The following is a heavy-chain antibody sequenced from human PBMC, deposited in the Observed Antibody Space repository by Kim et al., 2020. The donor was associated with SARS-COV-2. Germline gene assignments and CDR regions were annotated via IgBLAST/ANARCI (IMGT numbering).Heavy chain of an antibody. J-gene: IGHJ4*02. Sequence: EKHLVESVKGRFTISRENAKNSVYLQMNSLRAEDTAVYSCARDSGAITRGYWGQGTLVTVSS. CDR2: EK. V-gene: IGHV3-7*01. CDR3: ARDSGAITRGY. D-gene: IGHD1-26*01.